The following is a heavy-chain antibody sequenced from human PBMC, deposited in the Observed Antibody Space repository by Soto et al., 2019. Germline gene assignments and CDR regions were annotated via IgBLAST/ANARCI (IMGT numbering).Heavy chain of an antibody. J-gene: IGHJ4*02. Sequence: QLQLQESGPGLVKPSETLSLTCTVSGGSISSSSYYWGWIRQPPGKGLEWIGSIYYSGSTYYNPSLKSRVTISVDTSKNQFSLKLSSVTAADTAVYYCASSTAAADYIDYWGQGTLVTVSS. CDR2: IYYSGST. D-gene: IGHD6-13*01. CDR3: ASSTAAADYIDY. V-gene: IGHV4-39*01. CDR1: GGSISSSSYY.